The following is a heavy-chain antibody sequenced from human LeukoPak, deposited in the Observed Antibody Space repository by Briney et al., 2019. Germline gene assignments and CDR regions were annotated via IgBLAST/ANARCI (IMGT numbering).Heavy chain of an antibody. Sequence: GGSLRLSCAASGFTFSSYSMNWVRQAPGKGLEWVSSISSGSSYIYYADSVKGRFTISRDNAKNSLYLQMNSLRAEDTAVYYCARAWADYYDSSGYYSGYFDYWGQGTLVTVSS. CDR1: GFTFSSYS. CDR3: ARAWADYYDSSGYYSGYFDY. CDR2: ISSGSSYI. D-gene: IGHD3-22*01. V-gene: IGHV3-21*01. J-gene: IGHJ4*02.